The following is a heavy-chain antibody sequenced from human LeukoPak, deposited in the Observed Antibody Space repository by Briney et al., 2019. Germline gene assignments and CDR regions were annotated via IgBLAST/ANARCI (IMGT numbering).Heavy chain of an antibody. Sequence: PGGSLRLSCAASGFTFSSYAMSWVRQAPGKGLEWVSAISGSGGSTYYADSVKGRFTISRDNSKNTLYLQMNSLRAEDTAVYYCAKLFRRSSGYPYYFDYWGQGTLVTVSS. CDR2: ISGSGGST. CDR1: GFTFSSYA. CDR3: AKLFRRSSGYPYYFDY. J-gene: IGHJ4*02. D-gene: IGHD3-22*01. V-gene: IGHV3-23*01.